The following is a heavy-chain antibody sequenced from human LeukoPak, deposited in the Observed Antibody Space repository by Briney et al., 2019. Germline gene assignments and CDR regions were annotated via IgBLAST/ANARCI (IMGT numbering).Heavy chain of an antibody. CDR2: IYYSGST. D-gene: IGHD3-10*01. CDR1: GGSISSGGYY. Sequence: PSETLSLTCTVSGGSISSGGYYWSWIRQRPGKGLEWIGYIYYSGSTYYNPSLKSRVTISVDTSKNQFSLKLSSVTAADTAVYYCASSWGFGELLGWFDPWGQGTLVTVSS. J-gene: IGHJ5*02. V-gene: IGHV4-31*03. CDR3: ASSWGFGELLGWFDP.